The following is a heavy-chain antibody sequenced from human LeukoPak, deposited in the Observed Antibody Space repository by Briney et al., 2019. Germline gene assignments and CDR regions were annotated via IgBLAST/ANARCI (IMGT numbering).Heavy chain of an antibody. V-gene: IGHV4-30-2*01. CDR2: IYHSGST. CDR1: GGSISSGGYS. J-gene: IGHJ4*02. CDR3: ARVRYFDTTGYYYDFDY. D-gene: IGHD3-22*01. Sequence: NPSETLSLTCAVSGGSISSGGYSWSWIRQPPGKGLEWIGYIYHSGSTYYNPSLKSRVTISVDRSKNQFSLKLSSVTAADTAVYYCARVRYFDTTGYYYDFDYWGQGTLVTVSS.